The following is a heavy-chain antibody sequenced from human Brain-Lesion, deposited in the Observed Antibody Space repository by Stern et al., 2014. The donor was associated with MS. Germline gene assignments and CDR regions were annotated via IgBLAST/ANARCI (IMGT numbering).Heavy chain of an antibody. CDR3: TTSPYGLDA. J-gene: IGHJ6*02. CDR2: IIPLLGVA. Sequence: VQLVESGAELKKPGSSVKVSCKASGGTFSSYTVRWVRQAPGQGLEWMGKIIPLLGVANYAPKFQGRVTITADKFTGTAYMEVTSLRSEDTAIYYCTTSPYGLDAWGQGTTVTVSS. CDR1: GGTFSSYT. V-gene: IGHV1-69*09. D-gene: IGHD1-14*01.